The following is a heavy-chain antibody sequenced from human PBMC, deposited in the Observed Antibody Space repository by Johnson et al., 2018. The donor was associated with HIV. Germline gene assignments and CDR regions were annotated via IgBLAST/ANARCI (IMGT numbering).Heavy chain of an antibody. CDR1: GFTFSDYY. Sequence: QVQLVESGGGLVKPRGSLRLSCAASGFTFSDYYMSWIRQAQGKGLEWVAFISYDGSNKYYADSVKGRFTISRDNSNNTLYLQMNSLRAEDTAIYYCAKGLWGGSYPHDAYDIWGQGTMVTVSS. CDR3: AKGLWGGSYPHDAYDI. V-gene: IGHV3-30*18. J-gene: IGHJ3*02. CDR2: ISYDGSNK. D-gene: IGHD1-26*01.